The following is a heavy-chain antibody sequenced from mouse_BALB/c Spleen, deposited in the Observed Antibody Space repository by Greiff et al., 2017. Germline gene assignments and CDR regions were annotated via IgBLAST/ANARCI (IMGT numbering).Heavy chain of an antibody. CDR1: GYTFTSYW. V-gene: IGHV1-87*01. J-gene: IGHJ1*01. CDR2: IYPGDGDT. Sequence: QVHVKQSGAELARPGASVKLSCKASGYTFTSYWMQWVKQRPGQGLEWIGAIYPGDGDTRYTQKFKGKATLTADKSSSTAYMQLSSLASEDSAVYYCARTHYYGSSYRYFDVWGAGTTVTVSS. D-gene: IGHD1-1*01. CDR3: ARTHYYGSSYRYFDV.